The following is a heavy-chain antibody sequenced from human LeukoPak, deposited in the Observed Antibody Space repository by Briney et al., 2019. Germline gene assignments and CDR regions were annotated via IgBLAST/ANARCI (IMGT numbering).Heavy chain of an antibody. J-gene: IGHJ6*03. CDR1: GFTFSSYW. V-gene: IGHV3-74*01. CDR2: INSDGSST. CDR3: SGYPYYYYTDV. Sequence: PGGSLRLSCAASGFTFSSYWMHWVRQAPGKGLVWVSRINSDGSSTSYADSVKGRFTISRDNAKNTLYLQMNSLRAEDTAVYYCSGYPYYYYTDVWGKGTTVTVSS. D-gene: IGHD6-25*01.